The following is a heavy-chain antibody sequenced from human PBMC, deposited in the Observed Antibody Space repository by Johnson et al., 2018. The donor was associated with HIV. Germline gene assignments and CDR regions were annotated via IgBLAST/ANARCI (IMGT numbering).Heavy chain of an antibody. Sequence: VQLVESGGGVVRPGGSLRLSCAASGFTFDDYDMSWVRQAPGKGLAWVSGITWNGGSTAYADSVKGRFSISRDNAKNSLYLQMNTLRAEDTAVYYCAKDRGTWYGNDAFDIWGQGTMVTVSS. D-gene: IGHD2-15*01. V-gene: IGHV3-20*04. CDR1: GFTFDDYD. CDR3: AKDRGTWYGNDAFDI. J-gene: IGHJ3*02. CDR2: ITWNGGST.